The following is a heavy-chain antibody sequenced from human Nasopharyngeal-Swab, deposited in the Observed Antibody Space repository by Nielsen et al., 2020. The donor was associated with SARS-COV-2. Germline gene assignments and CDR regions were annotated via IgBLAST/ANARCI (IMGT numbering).Heavy chain of an antibody. V-gene: IGHV3-30*03. CDR2: ISYDGSNK. D-gene: IGHD6-19*01. CDR3: ARPWALFSSVWRGFDP. J-gene: IGHJ5*02. Sequence: VRQMPGKGLEWVAIISYDGSNKYYADSVKGRFTISRDNSRKTLYLQMNSLRAEDTAVYYCARPWALFSSVWRGFDPWGQGSLVTVSS.